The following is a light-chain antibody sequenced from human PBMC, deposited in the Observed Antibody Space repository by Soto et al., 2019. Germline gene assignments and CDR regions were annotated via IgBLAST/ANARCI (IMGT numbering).Light chain of an antibody. CDR3: QQYGSSSWT. CDR1: QSVSSSS. Sequence: MVSQSPSTLSLYTGERATLSCRASQSVSSSSLAWYQQKRGQAPRLLIHDASSRATGIPDRFSGSGSGTDFTLTISRLEPEDFAVYYCQQYGSSSWTFAQGAKVAIK. V-gene: IGKV3-20*01. J-gene: IGKJ1*01. CDR2: DAS.